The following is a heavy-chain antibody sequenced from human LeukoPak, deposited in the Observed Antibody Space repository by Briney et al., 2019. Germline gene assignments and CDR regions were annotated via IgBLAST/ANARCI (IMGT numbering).Heavy chain of an antibody. CDR3: ARDRGSGLRFGWFDP. CDR2: IYYSGST. J-gene: IGHJ5*02. D-gene: IGHD5-12*01. Sequence: SETLSLTCTVSGGSISSGGYYWTWIRQHPGKGLEWIGYIYYSGSTYYNPSLKSRVTMSVDTSKNQFSLKLSSVTAADTAVYYCARDRGSGLRFGWFDPWGQGTLVTVSS. V-gene: IGHV4-31*03. CDR1: GGSISSGGYY.